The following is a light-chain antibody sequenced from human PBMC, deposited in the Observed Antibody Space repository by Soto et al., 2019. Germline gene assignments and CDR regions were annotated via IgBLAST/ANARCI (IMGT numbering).Light chain of an antibody. V-gene: IGLV2-23*01. CDR3: CSYAGSRTFV. J-gene: IGLJ3*02. CDR2: EGS. CDR1: SSDAGAYNL. Sequence: QSVLTQPASVSGSPEQSITISCTGTSSDAGAYNLVSWYQQHPGKAPKLIIYEGSKRPSGISHRFSGSKSDNTASLTISGLRAEDEAHYHCCSYAGSRTFVFGGGTKVTVL.